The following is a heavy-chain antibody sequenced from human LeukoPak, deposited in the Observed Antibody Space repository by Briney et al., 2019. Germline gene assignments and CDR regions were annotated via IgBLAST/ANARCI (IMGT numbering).Heavy chain of an antibody. CDR2: IYYSGST. V-gene: IGHV4-59*01. CDR1: GGSISSYY. CDR3: ATQQQGDAFDI. Sequence: SETLSLTCTVSGGSISSYYWSWIRQPPGKGLEWTGYIYYSGSTNYNPSLKSRVTISVDTSKNQFSLKLSSVTAADTAVYYCATQQQGDAFDIWGQGTMVTVSS. D-gene: IGHD6-13*01. J-gene: IGHJ3*02.